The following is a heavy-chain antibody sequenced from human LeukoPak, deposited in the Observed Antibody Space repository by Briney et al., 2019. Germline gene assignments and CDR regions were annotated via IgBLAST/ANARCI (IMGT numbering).Heavy chain of an antibody. CDR3: ARRLTQYDCFDP. CDR2: TYYRSTWYN. J-gene: IGHJ5*02. D-gene: IGHD2-2*01. V-gene: IGHV6-1*01. CDR1: GDSVSSNNVA. Sequence: SQTLSLTCAISGDSVSSNNVAWNWVRQSPSRGLEWLGRTYYRSTWYNDYAVSVRGRITVNPDTSKNQFSLHLNSVTPEDTAVYYCARRLTQYDCFDPWGQGILVTVSS.